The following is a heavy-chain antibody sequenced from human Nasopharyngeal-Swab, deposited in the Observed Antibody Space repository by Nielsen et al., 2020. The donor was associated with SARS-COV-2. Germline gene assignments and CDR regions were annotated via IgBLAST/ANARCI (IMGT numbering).Heavy chain of an antibody. V-gene: IGHV4-59*01. D-gene: IGHD6-13*01. J-gene: IGHJ1*01. CDR1: GGSISTYY. CDR3: AGGPGYSTVFQH. CDR2: VYYSGST. Sequence: SETLSLTCTVSGGSISTYYWSWIWQPPGKGLEWIGYVYYSGSTNYNPSLKSRVTISVDTSKNQFSLKLNSVTAADTAVYYCAGGPGYSTVFQHWGQGTLVTVSS.